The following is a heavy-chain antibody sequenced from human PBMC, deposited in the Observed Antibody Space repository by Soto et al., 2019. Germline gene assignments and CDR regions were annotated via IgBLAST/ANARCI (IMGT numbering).Heavy chain of an antibody. CDR2: INHSGST. CDR1: GGSFSGYY. J-gene: IGHJ5*02. V-gene: IGHV4-34*01. Sequence: TSETLSLTCAVYGGSFSGYYWSWIRQPPGKGLEWIGEINHSGSTNYNPSLKSRVTISVDTSKNQFSLKLSSVTAADTAVYYCARGLFRRQYCSSTSCYNWFDPWGQGTLVTVSS. D-gene: IGHD2-2*01. CDR3: ARGLFRRQYCSSTSCYNWFDP.